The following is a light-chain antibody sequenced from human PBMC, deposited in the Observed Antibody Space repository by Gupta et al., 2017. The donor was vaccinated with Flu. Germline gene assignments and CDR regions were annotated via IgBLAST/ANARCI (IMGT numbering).Light chain of an antibody. J-gene: IGLJ1*01. Sequence: QSALTQPPSVSGSPGQSVTISCTGTSSDIGNYNRVSWYQQSPGTAPKLMIYEVSNRPSGVPDRFSGSKSGNTASLTITGRQADDEADFYCSSYTSSYTYVFGTGTKVTVL. CDR1: SSDIGNYNR. CDR2: EVS. CDR3: SSYTSSYTYV. V-gene: IGLV2-18*02.